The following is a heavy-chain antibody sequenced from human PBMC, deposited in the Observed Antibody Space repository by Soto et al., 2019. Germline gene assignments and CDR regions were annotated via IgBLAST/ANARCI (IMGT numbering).Heavy chain of an antibody. CDR2: IYYSGST. CDR1: GGSISSGGYY. D-gene: IGHD4-17*01. CDR3: ARDPQDYGDYAFHRGFDY. J-gene: IGHJ4*02. V-gene: IGHV4-31*03. Sequence: PSETLSLTCTVSGGSISSGGYYWSWIRQHPGKGLEWIGYIYYSGSTYYNPSLKSRVTISVDTSKNQFSLKLSSVTAADTAVYYCARDPQDYGDYAFHRGFDYWGQGTLVTVSS.